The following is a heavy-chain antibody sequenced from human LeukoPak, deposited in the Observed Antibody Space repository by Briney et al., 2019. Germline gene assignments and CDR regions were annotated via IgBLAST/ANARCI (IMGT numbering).Heavy chain of an antibody. V-gene: IGHV1-2*02. CDR1: GYTFTGYY. CDR2: INPNSGGT. CDR3: ASINCNNGVCYNFDY. J-gene: IGHJ4*02. D-gene: IGHD2-8*01. Sequence: ASVKVSCKASGYTFTGYYTHWVRQAPGQGLEWMGWINPNSGGTNYAQKLQGRVTMTKDTSISTAYMELRRLRSDDTAVYYCASINCNNGVCYNFDYWGQGTLVTVSS.